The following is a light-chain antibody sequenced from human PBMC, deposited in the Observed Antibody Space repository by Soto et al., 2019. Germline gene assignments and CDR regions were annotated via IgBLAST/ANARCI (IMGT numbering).Light chain of an antibody. J-gene: IGLJ1*01. CDR2: EVY. CDR3: SSYSNTNTLYL. CDR1: SRDIGDYNY. Sequence: QSVLTQPASVSGSPGQSITIPCTGTSRDIGDYNYVSWYQHHPGKAPKLLIFEVYNRPAGISDRFSGSKSGNTASLTISGLQTGDEADYYCSSYSNTNTLYLFGTGTKVTVL. V-gene: IGLV2-14*01.